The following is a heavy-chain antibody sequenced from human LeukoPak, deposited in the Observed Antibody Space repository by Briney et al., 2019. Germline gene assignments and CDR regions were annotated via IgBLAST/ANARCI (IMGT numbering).Heavy chain of an antibody. Sequence: ASVKVSCKASGGTFSSYAISWVRQVPGQGLEWMGRIIPILGIAKYAQKFQGRVTITGDKSTSTAYMELSRLRSEDTAVYYCAREVARSKGALYRGTLGMDVWGQGTTVTVSS. J-gene: IGHJ6*02. V-gene: IGHV1-69*04. D-gene: IGHD2-2*02. CDR3: AREVARSKGALYRGTLGMDV. CDR2: IIPILGIA. CDR1: GGTFSSYA.